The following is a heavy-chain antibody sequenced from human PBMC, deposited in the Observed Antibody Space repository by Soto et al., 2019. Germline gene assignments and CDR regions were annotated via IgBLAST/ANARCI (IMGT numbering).Heavy chain of an antibody. CDR2: TYYSGST. V-gene: IGHV4-59*08. CDR3: ARLPAPRYYSSTSCPSY. D-gene: IGHD2-2*01. Sequence: SETLSLTCTVSGGSISSYYWSWIRQPPGKGLEWIGYTYYSGSTNYNPSLKSRVTISVDTSKNQFSLKLSSVTAADTAVYYCARLPAPRYYSSTSCPSYWGQGTLVTSPQ. J-gene: IGHJ4*02. CDR1: GGSISSYY.